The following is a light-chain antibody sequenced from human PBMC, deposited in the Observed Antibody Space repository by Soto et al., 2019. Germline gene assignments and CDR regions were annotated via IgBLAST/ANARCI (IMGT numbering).Light chain of an antibody. CDR2: EVS. J-gene: IGLJ3*02. CDR1: SSDVGGYNY. Sequence: QSALTQPPSASGSPGQSVTISCTGTSSDVGGYNYVSWYQQHPGKAPKLMIYEVSKRPSGVPDRFSGSKSGNTASLTVSGLQSEDEADYYCGSFAGSSDLLFGGGTQLTVL. V-gene: IGLV2-8*01. CDR3: GSFAGSSDLL.